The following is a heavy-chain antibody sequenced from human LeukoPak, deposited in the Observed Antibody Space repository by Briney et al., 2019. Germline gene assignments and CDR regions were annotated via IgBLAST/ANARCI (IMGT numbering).Heavy chain of an antibody. CDR1: GFTLSSYW. Sequence: PGGSLRLSCAASGFTLSSYWMHWVRHAPGKGLVWVSRINSDGYSTSYADSVKGRFTISRDNAKNTLYLQMNSPRAEDTAVYYCAREARLVPSAHDAFDIWGQGTMVTVSS. D-gene: IGHD6-19*01. CDR2: INSDGYST. V-gene: IGHV3-74*01. J-gene: IGHJ3*02. CDR3: AREARLVPSAHDAFDI.